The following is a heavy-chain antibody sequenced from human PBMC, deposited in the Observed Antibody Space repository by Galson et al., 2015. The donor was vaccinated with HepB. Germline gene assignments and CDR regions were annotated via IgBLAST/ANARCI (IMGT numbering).Heavy chain of an antibody. J-gene: IGHJ4*02. CDR1: GFIFTRYS. CDR2: ISVRGGYM. CDR3: ARSKDSRWYSSFDY. V-gene: IGHV3-21*01. Sequence: SLRLSCAASGFIFTRYSMNWVRQAPGTGLEWVSSISVRGGYMYYADSVKGRFTISRDNARNSMYLQMNSLRVEDPAVYYCARSKDSRWYSSFDYWGQGTLATVSS. D-gene: IGHD6-13*01.